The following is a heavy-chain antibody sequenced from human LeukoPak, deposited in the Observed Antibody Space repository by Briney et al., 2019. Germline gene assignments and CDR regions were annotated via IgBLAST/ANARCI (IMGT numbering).Heavy chain of an antibody. CDR1: GFTLGGNA. D-gene: IGHD2-15*01. Sequence: GGSLRLSCAASGFTLGGNAMSWIRQTPGRGLEWVSGVGGDDRTHYADSVGGRFTISRDNSMNTVSLDMNWLRVEDTAIYYCAKDLSWWAAADHWGQGALVTVAS. J-gene: IGHJ1*01. V-gene: IGHV3-23*01. CDR2: VGGDDRT. CDR3: AKDLSWWAAADH.